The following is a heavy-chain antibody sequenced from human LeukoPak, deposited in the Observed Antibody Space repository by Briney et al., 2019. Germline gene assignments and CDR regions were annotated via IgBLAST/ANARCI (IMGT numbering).Heavy chain of an antibody. V-gene: IGHV3-21*01. Sequence: GGSLRLSCAASGFTFSSYSMNWVRQAPGKGLEWVSSISSSSSYIYYADSVKGRFTISRDNAKNSLYLQMNSLRAEDAAVYYCARGDNQVGFLTGYYYYYYGMDVWGQGTTVTVSS. J-gene: IGHJ6*02. CDR1: GFTFSSYS. CDR3: ARGDNQVGFLTGYYYYYYGMDV. D-gene: IGHD3-9*01. CDR2: ISSSSSYI.